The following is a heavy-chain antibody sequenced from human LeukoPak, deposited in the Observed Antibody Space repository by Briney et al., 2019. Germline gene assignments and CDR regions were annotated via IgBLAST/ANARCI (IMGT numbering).Heavy chain of an antibody. V-gene: IGHV4-38-2*02. Sequence: SETLSLTCTVSGYSISSGYYWGWIRQPPGKGLEWIGSIYHSGSTYYNPSLKSRVTISVDTSKNQFSLKLSSVTAADTAVCYCARYSSGWYGSYWYFDLWGRGTLVTVSS. CDR1: GYSISSGYY. J-gene: IGHJ2*01. CDR3: ARYSSGWYGSYWYFDL. D-gene: IGHD6-19*01. CDR2: IYHSGST.